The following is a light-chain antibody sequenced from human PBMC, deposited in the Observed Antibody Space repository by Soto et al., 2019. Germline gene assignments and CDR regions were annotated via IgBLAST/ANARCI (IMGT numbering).Light chain of an antibody. Sequence: QSALTQPPSASGSPGQSITISCTGTSSDVGSYNLVSWYQQHPGKAPKLMIYEASKRPSGVSNRFSGSKSGNTASLTISGLQAEDEADYYCSSYAGSSSVVFGGGTKLTVL. CDR3: SSYAGSSSVV. CDR2: EAS. CDR1: SSDVGSYNL. V-gene: IGLV2-23*01. J-gene: IGLJ2*01.